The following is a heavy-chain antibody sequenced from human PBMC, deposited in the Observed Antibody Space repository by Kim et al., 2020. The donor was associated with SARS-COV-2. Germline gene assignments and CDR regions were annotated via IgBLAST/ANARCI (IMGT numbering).Heavy chain of an antibody. V-gene: IGHV4-59*01. CDR3: ARLGAGYGLAV. Sequence: SETLSLTCDVSGDSIKYFYWSWIRQPPGKGLEWIGYIYYTGNTNYNPSLKSRVTISVDTSKNQFSLKLNSVTAADTAVYYCARLGAGYGLAVGGQGAAV. J-gene: IGHJ6*02. CDR1: GDSIKYFY. D-gene: IGHD1-26*01. CDR2: IYYTGNT.